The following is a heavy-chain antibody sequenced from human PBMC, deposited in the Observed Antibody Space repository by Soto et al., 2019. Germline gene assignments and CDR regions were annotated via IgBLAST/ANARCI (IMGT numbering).Heavy chain of an antibody. CDR2: LIPVCGSP. D-gene: IGHD5-18*01. CDR1: GGTFSKDA. CDR3: TRVLGYTFEPGKTRYYAMDV. J-gene: IGHJ6*02. V-gene: IGHV1-69*01. Sequence: QVQLVQSGAEVKKPGSSVTVSCKTSGGTFSKDAINWVRQAPGQGLEWMGLLIPVCGSPIYAQKFQGRIRITAGESTSTAFMDLSSLRSEDTAVYYCTRVLGYTFEPGKTRYYAMDVWGQGTTVSVSS.